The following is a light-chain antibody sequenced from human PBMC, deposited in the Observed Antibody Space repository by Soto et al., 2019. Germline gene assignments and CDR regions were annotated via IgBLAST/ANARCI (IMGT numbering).Light chain of an antibody. CDR2: AAS. J-gene: IGKJ5*01. V-gene: IGKV1-39*01. CDR1: QSISSY. CDR3: QQSYSTPST. Sequence: DIQMTQSPSSLSASVGDRVTITCRASQSISSYLNWYQQKPGKAPKLLIYAASSLQSGVPSRFSGSGSGTDVTLTISSLQPEDFATYYCQQSYSTPSTFGQGTRLEIK.